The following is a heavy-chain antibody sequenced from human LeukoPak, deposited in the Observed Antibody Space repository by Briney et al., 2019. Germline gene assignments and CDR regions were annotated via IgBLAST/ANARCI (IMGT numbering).Heavy chain of an antibody. CDR1: GYTCTGYY. D-gene: IGHD4-23*01. CDR2: INPDSGGT. CDR3: ARDTVVMSTPYYYYYGMDV. J-gene: IGHJ6*02. Sequence: ASVKVSCKASGYTCTGYYIHWVRQAPGQGLEWMGWINPDSGGTNSAKNFQGRVTMTRDTSISTAYMELNRLRSDDTAVYYCARDTVVMSTPYYYYYGMDVWGQGTTVTVSS. V-gene: IGHV1-2*02.